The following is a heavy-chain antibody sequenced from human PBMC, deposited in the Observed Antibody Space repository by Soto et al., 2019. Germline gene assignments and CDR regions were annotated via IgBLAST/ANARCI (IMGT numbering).Heavy chain of an antibody. CDR2: IIPIFGTA. CDR3: ARDYQVQAGTLMNGDAFDI. CDR1: GGTFSSYA. J-gene: IGHJ3*02. D-gene: IGHD3-16*01. Sequence: ASVKVSCKASGGTFSSYAISWVRQAPGQGLEWMGGIIPIFGTANYAQKFQGRVTITADESTSTAYMELSSLRSEDTAVYYCARDYQVQAGTLMNGDAFDIWGQGTMVTVSS. V-gene: IGHV1-69*13.